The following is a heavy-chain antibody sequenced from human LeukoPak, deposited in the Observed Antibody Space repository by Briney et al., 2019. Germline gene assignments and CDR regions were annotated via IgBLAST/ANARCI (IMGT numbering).Heavy chain of an antibody. J-gene: IGHJ5*02. CDR3: ARGYCTNGVCLGWFDP. D-gene: IGHD2-8*01. Sequence: SETLSLTCAVYGGSFSGSYWSWIRQPPGKGLEWIGEINHSGSTNYNPSLKSRVTISVDTSKNQFSLKLSSVTAADTAVYYCARGYCTNGVCLGWFDPWGQGTLVTVSS. CDR1: GGSFSGSY. CDR2: INHSGST. V-gene: IGHV4-34*01.